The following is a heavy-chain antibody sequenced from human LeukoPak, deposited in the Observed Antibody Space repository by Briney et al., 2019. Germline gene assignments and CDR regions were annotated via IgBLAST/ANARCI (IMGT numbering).Heavy chain of an antibody. V-gene: IGHV3-23*01. J-gene: IGHJ5*02. Sequence: PGGSLRLSCAASGFTFSSYAMSWVRQAPGKGLEWVSAISGSGGSTYYADSVKGRFTISRDNSKNTLYLQMNSLRAEDTAVYYCAKGSWGFRELDRYNWFDPWGQGTLVTVSS. CDR3: AKGSWGFRELDRYNWFDP. CDR1: GFTFSSYA. D-gene: IGHD3-10*01. CDR2: ISGSGGST.